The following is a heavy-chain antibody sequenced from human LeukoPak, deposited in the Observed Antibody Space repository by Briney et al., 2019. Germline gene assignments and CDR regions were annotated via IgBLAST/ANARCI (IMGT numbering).Heavy chain of an antibody. CDR3: ARIMVRGAMISGMDV. CDR2: ITTSSTTI. CDR1: GFTFSNYR. D-gene: IGHD3-10*01. V-gene: IGHV3-48*02. J-gene: IGHJ6*02. Sequence: GGSLRLSCVASGFTFSNYRMNWVRQAPGKGLEWVSYITTSSTTIYYADSVKGRFTISRDNAKNSLYLQMNNLGDEGTAVYYCARIMVRGAMISGMDVWGQGTTVTVSS.